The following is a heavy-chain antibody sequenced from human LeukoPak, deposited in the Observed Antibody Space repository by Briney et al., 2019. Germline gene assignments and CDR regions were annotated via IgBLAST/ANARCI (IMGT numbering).Heavy chain of an antibody. Sequence: GGTLRLSSAASVFTPSSYSMTWVPEAPGPALKGGSYISSSSSTIYYADSVKGRFTISRDNAKNSLYLQMNSLRAEDTAVYYCAKYGSGFYYYYYMDVWGKGTTVTVSS. CDR1: VFTPSSYS. V-gene: IGHV3-48*01. CDR2: ISSSSSTI. CDR3: AKYGSGFYYYYYMDV. J-gene: IGHJ6*03. D-gene: IGHD3-10*01.